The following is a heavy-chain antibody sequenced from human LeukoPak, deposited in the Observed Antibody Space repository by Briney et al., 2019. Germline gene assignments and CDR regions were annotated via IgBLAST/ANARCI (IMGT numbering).Heavy chain of an antibody. CDR2: IYYSGST. CDR3: ARHLQDTAMVSPLYYFDN. D-gene: IGHD5-18*01. V-gene: IGHV4-59*08. J-gene: IGHJ4*02. CDR1: GGSISSYY. Sequence: PSETLSHTCTVSGGSISSYYWSWIRQPPGKGLEWIGYIYYSGSTKYNPSLKSRVTISVDTSKNQFSLRLSSVTAADTAVYYCARHLQDTAMVSPLYYFDNWGQGTLVTVSS.